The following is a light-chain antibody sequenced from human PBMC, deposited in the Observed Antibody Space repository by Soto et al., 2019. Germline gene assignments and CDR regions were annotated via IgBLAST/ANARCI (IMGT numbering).Light chain of an antibody. CDR2: EDN. CDR1: SGSIASNY. V-gene: IGLV6-57*01. Sequence: NFMLTQPHSASESPGKTVTISCTRSSGSIASNYVQWYQQRPGSSPTTVIYEDNRRPSGVPDRFSGSIDSSSNSASLTISGLKTEDEADYYCQSFDSTNQVFGGGTQLTVL. CDR3: QSFDSTNQV. J-gene: IGLJ2*01.